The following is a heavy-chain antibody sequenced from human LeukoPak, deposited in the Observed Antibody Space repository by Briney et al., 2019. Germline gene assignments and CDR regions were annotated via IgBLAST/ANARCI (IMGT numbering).Heavy chain of an antibody. Sequence: SSETLSLTCTVSAYSISSGYYWSWIRQPPGKGLEWIGYIYYSGSTNYNPSLKSRVTISVDTSKNQFSLKLSSVTAADTAVYYCARYTYYYDSSGYSNWFDPWGQGTLVTVSS. D-gene: IGHD3-22*01. CDR1: AYSISSGYY. V-gene: IGHV4-61*01. CDR2: IYYSGST. J-gene: IGHJ5*02. CDR3: ARYTYYYDSSGYSNWFDP.